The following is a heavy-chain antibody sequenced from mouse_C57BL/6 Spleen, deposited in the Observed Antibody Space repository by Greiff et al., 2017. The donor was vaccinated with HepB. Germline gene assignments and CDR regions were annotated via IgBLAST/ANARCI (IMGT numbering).Heavy chain of an antibody. D-gene: IGHD2-5*01. J-gene: IGHJ3*01. CDR1: GYTFTEYT. CDR2: FYPGSGSI. CDR3: ARHEGTRSNYGGFAY. V-gene: IGHV1-62-2*01. Sequence: LEESGAELVKPGASVKLSCKASGYTFTEYTIHWVKQRSGQGLEWIGWFYPGSGSIKYNEKFKDKATLTADKSSSTVYMELSRLTSEDSAVYFCARHEGTRSNYGGFAYWGQGTLVTVSA.